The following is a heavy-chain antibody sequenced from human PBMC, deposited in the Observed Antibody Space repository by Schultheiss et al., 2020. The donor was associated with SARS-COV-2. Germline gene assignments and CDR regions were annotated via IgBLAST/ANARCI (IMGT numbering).Heavy chain of an antibody. CDR3: ARGLIPIGYCSSTSCYVGTHLDY. J-gene: IGHJ4*02. V-gene: IGHV3-23*01. CDR1: GFTFSSYS. CDR2: ISSSGAST. D-gene: IGHD2-2*01. Sequence: GGSLRLSCAASGFTFSSYSMNWVRQAPGKGLEWVSTISSSGASTYYADSVKGRFIISRDNSKNTLYLQMNSLRAEDTAVYYCARGLIPIGYCSSTSCYVGTHLDYWGQGTLVTVSS.